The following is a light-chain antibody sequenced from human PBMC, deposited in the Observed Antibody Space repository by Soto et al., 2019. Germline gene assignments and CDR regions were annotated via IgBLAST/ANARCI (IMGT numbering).Light chain of an antibody. CDR3: SSYTSSSTPRV. CDR2: EVS. V-gene: IGLV2-14*01. J-gene: IGLJ3*02. Sequence: QSALTQPASVSGSPGQSITISCTGTSSDVGGYKYVSWYQQHPGKAPKLMIYEVSNRPSGVSNRFSGSKSGNTASLTISGLQTEDEADYYCSSYTSSSTPRVFGGGTKLTVL. CDR1: SSDVGGYKY.